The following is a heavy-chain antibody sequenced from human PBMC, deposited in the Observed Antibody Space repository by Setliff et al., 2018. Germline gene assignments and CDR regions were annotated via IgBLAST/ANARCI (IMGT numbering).Heavy chain of an antibody. V-gene: IGHV4-4*08. D-gene: IGHD3-22*01. Sequence: PSETLSLTCTVSGGSIRNYYWSWIRQPPGKGLEWIGYIYTSGITSYNPSLKSRVTISVDTSKNQFSLKLSSVTAADTAVYYCVTAASARSRWYDMGWFDPWGQGTLVTVSS. CDR1: GGSIRNYY. CDR3: VTAASARSRWYDMGWFDP. J-gene: IGHJ5*02. CDR2: IYTSGIT.